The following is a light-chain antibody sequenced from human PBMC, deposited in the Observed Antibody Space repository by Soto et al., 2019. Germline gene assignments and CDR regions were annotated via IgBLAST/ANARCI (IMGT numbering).Light chain of an antibody. V-gene: IGKV1-33*01. CDR2: EAS. CDR1: QDISNY. J-gene: IGKJ4*01. Sequence: DIPMTQSPSSLSASVGDRVTITCQASQDISNYLNWYQQKPVKAPQLLIYEASNLETGLPSRFSGSGYGTDFTFAISSLQFEDIATDYYQQYDNLPPTFGGGTKVEIK. CDR3: QQYDNLPPT.